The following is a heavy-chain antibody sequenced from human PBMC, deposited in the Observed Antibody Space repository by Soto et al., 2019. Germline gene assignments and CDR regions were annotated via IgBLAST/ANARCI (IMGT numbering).Heavy chain of an antibody. CDR2: TYYRSKWFN. V-gene: IGHV6-1*01. CDR3: ARGDQGFDY. J-gene: IGHJ4*02. Sequence: SQTLSLPCAISGDSVSSNSAASSAVRESPSRGLEWLGRTYYRSKWFNNYALSVKSRLTINPDTSKNQFSLQLNSVTPDDTAVYYCARGDQGFDYWGQGTLVTVSS. D-gene: IGHD3-16*01. CDR1: GDSVSSNSAA.